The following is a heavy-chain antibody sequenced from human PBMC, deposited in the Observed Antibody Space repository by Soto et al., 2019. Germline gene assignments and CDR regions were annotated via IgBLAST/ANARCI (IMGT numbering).Heavy chain of an antibody. Sequence: GASVKVSCKASGGTFSSYAISWVRQAPGQGLEWMGGIIPIFGTANYAQKFQGRVTITADESTSTAYMKLSSLRSEDTAMYYCARDGTLYDSSAYYYLYWGQGTLVTVSS. CDR1: GGTFSSYA. CDR3: ARDGTLYDSSAYYYLY. V-gene: IGHV1-69*13. J-gene: IGHJ4*02. D-gene: IGHD3-22*01. CDR2: IIPIFGTA.